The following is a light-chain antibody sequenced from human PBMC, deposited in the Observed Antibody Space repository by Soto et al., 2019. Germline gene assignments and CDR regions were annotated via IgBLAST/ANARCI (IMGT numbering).Light chain of an antibody. Sequence: QPVLTQPSSLSASPGASASLTCTLRSDINVGTYKIYWYQQKPGSPPQYLLSYKSDSDKQQGSGVPSRFSGSKDASANAGILLISGLQSEDEAVYYCMIWHSTAYVFGTGTKVTVL. CDR3: MIWHSTAYV. V-gene: IGLV5-45*03. J-gene: IGLJ1*01. CDR1: SDINVGTYK. CDR2: YKSDSDK.